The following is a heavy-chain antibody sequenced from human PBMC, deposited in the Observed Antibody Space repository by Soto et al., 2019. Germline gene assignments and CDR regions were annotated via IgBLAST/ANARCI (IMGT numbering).Heavy chain of an antibody. D-gene: IGHD3-3*01. Sequence: SETLSLTCTVSGDSIRSYYWTWIRQPPGRGLEWIGHVYYGGSTNYNPSLQSRVTISLDTSKNQFSLRLTSMTAADAAVYYCAGEGALATFGVIWGQGTRVTVSS. CDR3: AGEGALATFGVI. V-gene: IGHV4-59*01. CDR2: VYYGGST. CDR1: GDSIRSYY. J-gene: IGHJ4*02.